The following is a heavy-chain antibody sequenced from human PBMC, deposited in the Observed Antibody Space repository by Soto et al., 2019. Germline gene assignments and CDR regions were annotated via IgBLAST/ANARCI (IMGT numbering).Heavy chain of an antibody. CDR1: GFTFSSYG. V-gene: IGHV3-33*01. CDR3: ATHYYDSSGPDY. Sequence: QVQLVESGGGVVQPGRSLRLSCAASGFTFSSYGMHWVRQAPGKGLEWVAVIWYDGSNKYYADSVKGRFTISRDNSKNKLYLQMNSLRAEDTAVYYCATHYYDSSGPDYWGQGTLVTVSS. CDR2: IWYDGSNK. J-gene: IGHJ4*02. D-gene: IGHD3-22*01.